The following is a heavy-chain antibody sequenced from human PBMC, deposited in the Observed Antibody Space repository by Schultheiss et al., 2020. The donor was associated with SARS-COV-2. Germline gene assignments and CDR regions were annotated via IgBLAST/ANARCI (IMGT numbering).Heavy chain of an antibody. J-gene: IGHJ4*02. V-gene: IGHV3-30*03. D-gene: IGHD5-12*01. Sequence: GGSLRLSCAASGFTFSSYGMHWVRQAPGKGLEWVAVISYDGSNKYYADSVKGRFTISRDNSKNTLYLQMNSLRAEDTAVYYCARDGYSGYDYDYWGQGTLVTVSS. CDR1: GFTFSSYG. CDR3: ARDGYSGYDYDY. CDR2: ISYDGSNK.